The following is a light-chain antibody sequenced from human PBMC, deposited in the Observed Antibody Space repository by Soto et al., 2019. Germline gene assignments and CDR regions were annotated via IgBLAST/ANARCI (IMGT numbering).Light chain of an antibody. Sequence: DIQMPQSPSSLSASVGDRVTITCQASQDISNYLNWYQQKPGKAPKLLIYDASNLETGVPSRFSGSGSGTDFTFTISSLQPEDIATYYCQQYDNLPLTFGGGTKLEIK. CDR3: QQYDNLPLT. V-gene: IGKV1-33*01. J-gene: IGKJ4*01. CDR2: DAS. CDR1: QDISNY.